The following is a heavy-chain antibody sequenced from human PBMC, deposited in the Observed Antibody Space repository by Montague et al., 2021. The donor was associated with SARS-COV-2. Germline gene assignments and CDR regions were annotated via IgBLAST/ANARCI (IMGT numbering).Heavy chain of an antibody. D-gene: IGHD3-10*01. J-gene: IGHJ6*03. CDR3: GRLGDGVVPSPILGVGHDYSYYYFDV. V-gene: IGHV4-34*01. Sequence: SETLSLTCAVHGGSFSTYSWNWIRQPPGKGLEWIGEIHHGGSTNYNPSLKSRVTISADTPKNQFSLKLTSVAAADTVVYYCGRLGDGVVPSPILGVGHDYSYYYFDVWGQGTTVTVSS. CDR2: IHHGGST. CDR1: GGSFSTYS.